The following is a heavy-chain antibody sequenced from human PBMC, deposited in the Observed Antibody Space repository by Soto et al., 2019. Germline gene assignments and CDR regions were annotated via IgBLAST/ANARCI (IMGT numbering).Heavy chain of an antibody. V-gene: IGHV4-31*03. Sequence: KSXETLSLTCTVSGGSISSGGYYWSWIREHPGRGLEWIGYIYYSGSTYYNPSLKSRVTISVDTSKNQFSLKLSSVTAADTAVYYCARFTHPPTTIIPLDYDYVPMYNWFDPWGQGTLVTVYS. CDR1: GGSISSGGYY. CDR2: IYYSGST. J-gene: IGHJ5*02. D-gene: IGHD3-16*01. CDR3: ARFTHPPTTIIPLDYDYVPMYNWFDP.